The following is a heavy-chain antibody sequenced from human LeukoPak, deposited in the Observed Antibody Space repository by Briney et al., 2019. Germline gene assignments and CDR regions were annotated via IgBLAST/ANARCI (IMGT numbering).Heavy chain of an antibody. D-gene: IGHD6-13*01. CDR1: GGSFSGYY. CDR3: ARDWVVAAAGHYFDY. V-gene: IGHV4-34*01. CDR2: INHSGST. Sequence: PSETLSLTCAVYGGSFSGYYCSWIRQPPGKGLEWIGEINHSGSTNYNPSLKSRVTISVDTSKNQFSLKLSSVTAADTAVYYCARDWVVAAAGHYFDYWGQGTLVTVSS. J-gene: IGHJ4*02.